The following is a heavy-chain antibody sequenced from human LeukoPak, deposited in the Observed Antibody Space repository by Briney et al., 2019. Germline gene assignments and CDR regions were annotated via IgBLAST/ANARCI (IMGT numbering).Heavy chain of an antibody. V-gene: IGHV1-69*13. Sequence: SVKVSCKASGYTYTSYAISWVRQAPGQGLEWMGGIIPIFGTANYAQKFQGRVTITADESTSTAYMELSSLRSEDTAVYYCARSYSSSDTFDYWGQGTLVTVSS. CDR2: IIPIFGTA. CDR1: GYTYTSYA. D-gene: IGHD6-6*01. CDR3: ARSYSSSDTFDY. J-gene: IGHJ4*02.